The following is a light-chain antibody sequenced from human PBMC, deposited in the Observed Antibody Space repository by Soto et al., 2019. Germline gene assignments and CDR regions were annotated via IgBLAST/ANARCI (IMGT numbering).Light chain of an antibody. CDR1: SSDGGGYNY. CDR3: SAYTSSSTLVV. CDR2: EVG. Sequence: QSVLTQPASVSGSPGQSITLSCTGTSSDGGGYNYVSWYQQHPGTAPKLMIYEVGNRPSGVSNRFSGSKSGNTASLTISGLQAEDEADYYCSAYTSSSTLVVFGGGTKLTVL. J-gene: IGLJ2*01. V-gene: IGLV2-14*01.